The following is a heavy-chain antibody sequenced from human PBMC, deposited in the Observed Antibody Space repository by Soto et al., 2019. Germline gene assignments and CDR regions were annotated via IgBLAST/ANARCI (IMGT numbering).Heavy chain of an antibody. CDR1: GFTFSSYA. D-gene: IGHD6-13*01. CDR3: ARDVEQQLVLDAFDI. J-gene: IGHJ3*02. V-gene: IGHV3-23*01. Sequence: GGSLRLSCAASGFTFSSYAMSWVRQAPGKGLEWVSAISGSGGSTYYADSVKGRFTISRDNSKNTLYLQMNSLRAEDTAVYYCARDVEQQLVLDAFDIWGQGTMVTVSS. CDR2: ISGSGGST.